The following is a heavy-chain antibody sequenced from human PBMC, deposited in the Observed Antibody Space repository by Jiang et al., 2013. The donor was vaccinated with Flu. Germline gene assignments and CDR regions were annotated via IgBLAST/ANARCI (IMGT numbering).Heavy chain of an antibody. V-gene: IGHV1-46*01. CDR1: GYTFTSYY. CDR2: INPSGGST. J-gene: IGHJ5*02. D-gene: IGHD6-13*01. Sequence: SGAEVKKPGASVKVSCKASGYTFTSYYMHWVRQAPGQGLEWMGIINPSGGSTSYAQKFQGRVTMTRDTSTSTVYMELSSLRSEDTAVYYCATTDPGIAAAGTRPDWFDPWGQGTLVTVSS. CDR3: ATTDPGIAAAGTRPDWFDP.